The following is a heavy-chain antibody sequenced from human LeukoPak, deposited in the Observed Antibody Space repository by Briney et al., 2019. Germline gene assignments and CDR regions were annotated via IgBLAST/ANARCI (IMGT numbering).Heavy chain of an antibody. CDR1: GDSIDGSGYC. Sequence: SETLSLTCAVSGDSIDGSGYCWGWIRQPPGKGLEWVGSMYSGGDTYYNPSLKSRVTIFVDTSKNQFSLKLSSVTATDTAVYYCARLPKLNGWSRYFDYWGQGTLVTVSS. D-gene: IGHD6-19*01. J-gene: IGHJ4*02. CDR3: ARLPKLNGWSRYFDY. CDR2: MYSGGDT. V-gene: IGHV4-39*01.